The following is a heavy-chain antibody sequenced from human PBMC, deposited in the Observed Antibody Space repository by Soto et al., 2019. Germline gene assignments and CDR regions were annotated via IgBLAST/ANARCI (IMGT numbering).Heavy chain of an antibody. J-gene: IGHJ4*02. CDR2: ISAYNGNT. D-gene: IGHD6-19*01. Sequence: ASVKASCKASGYTFTSYGISWVRQAPGQGLEWMGWISAYNGNTNYAQKLQGRVTMTTDTSTSTAYMELRSLRSDDTAVYYCARDLAVAGTLDYWGQGTLVTVSS. CDR1: GYTFTSYG. CDR3: ARDLAVAGTLDY. V-gene: IGHV1-18*01.